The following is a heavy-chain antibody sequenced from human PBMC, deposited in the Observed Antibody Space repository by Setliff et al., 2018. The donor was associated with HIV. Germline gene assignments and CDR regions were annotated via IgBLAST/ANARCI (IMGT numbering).Heavy chain of an antibody. D-gene: IGHD4-17*01. CDR2: VYYTGST. CDR3: ARGSTVTARRERAFDI. Sequence: SETLSLTCSVSAFSMSSYYWSFIRQPPGKGLEWIGCVYYTGSTNYSPSLKSRVTISIDTSKNQFSLKLSSVTAAGTAVYYCARGSTVTARRERAFDIWGQGTMVTVSS. V-gene: IGHV4-59*01. CDR1: AFSMSSYY. J-gene: IGHJ3*02.